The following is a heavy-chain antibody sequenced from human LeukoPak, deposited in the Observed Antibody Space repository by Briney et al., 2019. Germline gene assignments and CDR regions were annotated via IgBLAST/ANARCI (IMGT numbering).Heavy chain of an antibody. D-gene: IGHD3-10*01. Sequence: GGSLRLSCAASGFTFSSYWMSWVRQAPGNGLEWVANIKQDGSEKYYVDSVKGRFTISRDNAKNSLYLQMNSLRAEDTAVYYCARTYYGSGKSAFDIWGQGTMVTVSS. V-gene: IGHV3-7*04. J-gene: IGHJ3*02. CDR2: IKQDGSEK. CDR1: GFTFSSYW. CDR3: ARTYYGSGKSAFDI.